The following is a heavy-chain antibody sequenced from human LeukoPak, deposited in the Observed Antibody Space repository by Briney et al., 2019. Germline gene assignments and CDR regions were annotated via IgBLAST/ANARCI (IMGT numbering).Heavy chain of an antibody. Sequence: KPSETLSLTCTVSGGSISSGSYYWSWIRQPAGKGLEWIGRIYTSGSTNYNPSLKSRVTISVDTSKNQFSLKLSSVTAADTAVYYCASGEQQLVHHWGQGTLVTVSS. V-gene: IGHV4-61*02. CDR3: ASGEQQLVHH. CDR2: IYTSGST. CDR1: GGSISSGSYY. D-gene: IGHD6-13*01. J-gene: IGHJ1*01.